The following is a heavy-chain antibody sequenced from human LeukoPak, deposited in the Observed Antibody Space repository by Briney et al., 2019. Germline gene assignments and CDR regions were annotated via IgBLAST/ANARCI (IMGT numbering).Heavy chain of an antibody. D-gene: IGHD5-12*01. V-gene: IGHV3-48*03. CDR2: ISDTSTI. Sequence: QPGGSLRLSCAASGFTFSSYEMNWVRQAPGKGLEWVSYISDTSTIYYADSVEGRFTISRDNAKKSLYLQMNSLRAEDTAVYYCAREYTGSDYFDYWGQGTLVTVSS. J-gene: IGHJ4*02. CDR3: AREYTGSDYFDY. CDR1: GFTFSSYE.